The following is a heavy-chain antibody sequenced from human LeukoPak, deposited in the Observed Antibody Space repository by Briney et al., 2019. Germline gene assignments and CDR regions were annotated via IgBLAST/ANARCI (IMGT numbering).Heavy chain of an antibody. V-gene: IGHV3-7*03. J-gene: IGHJ4*02. CDR2: IKQDGSEK. CDR3: ARLWGYCSSTSCYK. Sequence: PGGSLRLSCAASGFTFSSYWMSGVRQAPGKGLEWVANIKQDGSEKYYVDSVKGRFTISRDNAKNSLYLQMNSLRAEDTAVYYCARLWGYCSSTSCYKWGQGTLVTVSS. CDR1: GFTFSSYW. D-gene: IGHD2-2*02.